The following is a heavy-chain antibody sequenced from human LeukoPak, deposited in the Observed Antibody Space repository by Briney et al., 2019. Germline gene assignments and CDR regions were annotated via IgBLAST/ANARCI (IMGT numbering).Heavy chain of an antibody. J-gene: IGHJ4*02. Sequence: GGSLRLSCAASGFTFCRYAMSWVRQATGEGLEWVSSISSSCYIYYADAVKGRFTIPRDNAKTSLYLQMNSLRAKATAVYYCARFPIAAAGQAGFGYWGQGTLVTVSS. CDR1: GFTFCRYA. CDR3: ARFPIAAAGQAGFGY. CDR2: ISSSCYI. V-gene: IGHV3-21*01. D-gene: IGHD6-13*01.